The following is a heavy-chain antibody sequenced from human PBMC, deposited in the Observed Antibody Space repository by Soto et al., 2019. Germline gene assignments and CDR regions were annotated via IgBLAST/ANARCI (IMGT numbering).Heavy chain of an antibody. D-gene: IGHD6-13*01. Sequence: ASVKVSCKACGLTFTGHYIHWVRQARGQGLEWMGWINPNSGGTSYAQKFQGRLTMTTDTSITTAYMELSRLSSDDTAFYYCARSGYGSSDFDHWGQATLVTVSS. V-gene: IGHV1-2*02. CDR1: GLTFTGHY. J-gene: IGHJ4*01. CDR2: INPNSGGT. CDR3: ARSGYGSSDFDH.